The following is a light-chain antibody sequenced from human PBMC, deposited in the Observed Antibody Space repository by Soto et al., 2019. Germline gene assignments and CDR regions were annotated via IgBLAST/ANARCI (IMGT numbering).Light chain of an antibody. Sequence: IQLTQSPSSLSASVGDRVTITCRASQGISSYLDWYQQRPGKAPKLLIYVASTFQSGVPTRFSGSGSGTDFTLTISSLQPEDFSTYYCHQLNSYPLTVGGGTKVDI. CDR1: QGISSY. CDR3: HQLNSYPLT. CDR2: VAS. J-gene: IGKJ4*01. V-gene: IGKV1-9*01.